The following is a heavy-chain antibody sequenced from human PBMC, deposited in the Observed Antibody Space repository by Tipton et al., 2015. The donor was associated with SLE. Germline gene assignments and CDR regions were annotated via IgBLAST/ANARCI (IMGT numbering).Heavy chain of an antibody. J-gene: IGHJ3*01. V-gene: IGHV1-69*09. D-gene: IGHD2-15*01. CDR3: ARDQCSGGSCYPG. CDR1: GGTFSSYT. Sequence: QLVQSGAEVKKPGSSVRVSCKASGGTFSSYTISWVRQAPGQGLEWMGRIIPILGIANYAQKFQGRVTITADESTSTAYMELSSLRSEDTAVYYCARDQCSGGSCYPGWGQGTMVTVSS. CDR2: IIPILGIA.